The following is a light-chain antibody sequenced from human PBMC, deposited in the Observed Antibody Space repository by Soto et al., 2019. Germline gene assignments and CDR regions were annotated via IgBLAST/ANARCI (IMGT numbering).Light chain of an antibody. J-gene: IGKJ1*01. Sequence: DIQMTQAHSTLSRSVGDRVTITCRASQTISSWLAWYQQKRGKDTKILIYKASTLKSGVPSRFSGRGYGTEFTLTISNLQPEEFSTYDGLQHNSFTRTFGQLTKVDLK. CDR3: LQHNSFTRT. CDR1: QTISSW. CDR2: KAS. V-gene: IGKV1-5*03.